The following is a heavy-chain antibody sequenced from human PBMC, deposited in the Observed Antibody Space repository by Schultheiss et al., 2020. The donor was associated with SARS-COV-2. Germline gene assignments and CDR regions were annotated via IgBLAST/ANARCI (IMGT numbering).Heavy chain of an antibody. J-gene: IGHJ6*03. CDR2: IYYSGST. CDR3: ARRYCSGTSCYTARWYYYMDV. D-gene: IGHD2-2*02. CDR1: GGSFSGNY. Sequence: SETLSLTCAVYGGSFSGNYWGWIRQPPGKGLEWIGSIYYSGSTNYNPSLKSRVTISVDTSKNQFSLKLSSVTAADTAVYYCARRYCSGTSCYTARWYYYMDVWGKGTTVTVSS. V-gene: IGHV4-34*01.